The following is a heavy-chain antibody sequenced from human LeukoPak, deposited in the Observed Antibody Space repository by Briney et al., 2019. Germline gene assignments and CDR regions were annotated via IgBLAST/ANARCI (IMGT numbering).Heavy chain of an antibody. CDR1: GYTFTGYY. Sequence: ASVKVSCKASGYTFTGYYVHWVRQAPGQGLEWMGRINPNSGDTNYAQKFQGRVTMTRDTSISTAYMELSRLRSDDMAVYYCARDDCGGDCFPDYWGQGTLVTVSS. D-gene: IGHD2-21*02. CDR3: ARDDCGGDCFPDY. CDR2: INPNSGDT. V-gene: IGHV1-2*06. J-gene: IGHJ4*02.